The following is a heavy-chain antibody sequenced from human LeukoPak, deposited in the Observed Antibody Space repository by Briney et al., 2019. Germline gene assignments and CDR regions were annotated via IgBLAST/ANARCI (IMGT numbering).Heavy chain of an antibody. CDR2: ISSSSSYI. CDR1: GFTFSSYS. Sequence: PGGSLRLSCAASGFTFSSYSMNRVRQAPGKGLEWVSSISSSSSYIYYADSVKGRFTISRDNAKNSLDLQMNSLRAEDTAVYYCARASHVDTARVGYWGQGTLVTVSS. J-gene: IGHJ4*02. V-gene: IGHV3-21*01. D-gene: IGHD5-18*01. CDR3: ARASHVDTARVGY.